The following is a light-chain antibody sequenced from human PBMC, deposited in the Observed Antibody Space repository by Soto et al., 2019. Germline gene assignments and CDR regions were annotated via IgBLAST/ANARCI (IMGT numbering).Light chain of an antibody. V-gene: IGLV1-47*01. Sequence: QSALTQPPSASGTPGQRVTISCSGSSSNIGSNYVYWYQQLPGTAPKHLIYRNNQRPSGVPDRFSGSKYGTSASLAISGRRSEEEADYYCAAWDDSLSGRGVFGGGTKVTVL. CDR1: SSNIGSNY. CDR2: RNN. CDR3: AAWDDSLSGRGV. J-gene: IGLJ2*01.